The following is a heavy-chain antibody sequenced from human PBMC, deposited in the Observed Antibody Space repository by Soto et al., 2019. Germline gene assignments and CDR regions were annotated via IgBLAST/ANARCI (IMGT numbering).Heavy chain of an antibody. V-gene: IGHV3-30-3*01. J-gene: IGHJ6*02. Sequence: GGSMRLPCAASGFTFSSYAMHWVRQAPGKGLEWVAVISYDGSNKYYADSVKARFTISRDNSKNTLYLQMNSLRAEDRAVYYCARESAAIWGLLLTYYYYGMDVWGQGTTVTVSS. CDR1: GFTFSSYA. CDR2: ISYDGSNK. CDR3: ARESAAIWGLLLTYYYYGMDV. D-gene: IGHD3-22*01.